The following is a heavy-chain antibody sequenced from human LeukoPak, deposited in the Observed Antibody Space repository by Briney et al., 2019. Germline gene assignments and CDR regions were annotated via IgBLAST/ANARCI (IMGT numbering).Heavy chain of an antibody. J-gene: IGHJ4*02. CDR3: ARAGYSGYDYFDY. CDR1: GFTFSSYA. D-gene: IGHD5-12*01. CDR2: ISGSGGSA. Sequence: GGSLRLSCAASGFTFSSYAMSWVRQAPGKGLEWVSAISGSGGSAYYADSVKGRFTISRDNSKNTLYLQMNSLRAEDTAVYYCARAGYSGYDYFDYWGQGTLVTVSS. V-gene: IGHV3-23*01.